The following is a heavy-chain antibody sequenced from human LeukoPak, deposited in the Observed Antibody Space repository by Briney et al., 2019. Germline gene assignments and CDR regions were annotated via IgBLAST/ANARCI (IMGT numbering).Heavy chain of an antibody. CDR2: IIPIFGTA. J-gene: IGHJ4*02. Sequence: SVKVSCKASGGTFISYAISWVRQAPGQGLEWMGGIIPIFGTANYAQKFQGRVTITTDESTSTAYMELSSLRSEDTAVYYCARAIYYYDSSGYPLDYWGQGTLVTVSS. CDR3: ARAIYYYDSSGYPLDY. D-gene: IGHD3-22*01. V-gene: IGHV1-69*05. CDR1: GGTFISYA.